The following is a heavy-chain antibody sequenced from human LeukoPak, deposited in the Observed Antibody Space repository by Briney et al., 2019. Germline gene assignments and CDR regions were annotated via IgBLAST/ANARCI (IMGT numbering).Heavy chain of an antibody. J-gene: IGHJ3*02. V-gene: IGHV1-24*01. Sequence: ASVKVSCKVSGYTLTELSMHWVRRAPGKGLEWMGGFDAEDGETIYAQKFQGRVTMTEDTSTDTAYMELSSLRSEDTAVYYCATNGVTFGGVIVIGAFDIWGQGTMVTVSS. CDR1: GYTLTELS. CDR2: FDAEDGET. D-gene: IGHD3-16*02. CDR3: ATNGVTFGGVIVIGAFDI.